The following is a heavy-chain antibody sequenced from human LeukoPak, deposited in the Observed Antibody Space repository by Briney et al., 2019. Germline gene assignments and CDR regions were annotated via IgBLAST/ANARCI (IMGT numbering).Heavy chain of an antibody. V-gene: IGHV4-59*01. D-gene: IGHD4/OR15-4a*01. CDR2: IYYSGST. CDR3: ARASYGGNYNFDY. Sequence: SETLSLTCTVSGGSISSYYWSWLRQPPGEGLEWIGYIYYSGSTNYNPSLKSRVTISVDTSKNQFSLKLSSVTAADTAVYYCARASYGGNYNFDYWGQGTLVTVSS. CDR1: GGSISSYY. J-gene: IGHJ4*02.